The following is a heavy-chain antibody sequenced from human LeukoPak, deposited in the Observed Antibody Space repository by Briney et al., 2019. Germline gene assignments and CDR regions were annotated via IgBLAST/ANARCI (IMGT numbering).Heavy chain of an antibody. CDR2: IKQDGSEK. CDR3: ERCGYSHGYGWGGGYYYYYMDV. CDR1: GFTFSSRDW. J-gene: IGHJ6*03. D-gene: IGHD5-18*01. V-gene: IGHV3-7*01. Sequence: GGSLRLSCVASGFTFSSRDWMTWVRQAPGKGLEWVANIKQDGSEKYYVDSVKGRFTISRDNAKNSLYLQMNSLRAEDTAVYYCERCGYSHGYGWGGGYYYYYMDVWGKGTTVTVSS.